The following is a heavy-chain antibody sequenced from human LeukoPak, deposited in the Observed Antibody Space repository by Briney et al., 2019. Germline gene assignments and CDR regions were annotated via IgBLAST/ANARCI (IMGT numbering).Heavy chain of an antibody. CDR1: GYTFTSSD. Sequence: GASVKVSCKASGYTFTSSDINWVRQATGQGLGWMGWMNPNSGDTGYAQKFQGRVTMTRNTSISTAYMELSSLRSEDTGVYYCARGGAGTLEAVDWGQGTLVTVS. J-gene: IGHJ4*02. CDR2: MNPNSGDT. D-gene: IGHD6-19*01. CDR3: ARGGAGTLEAVD. V-gene: IGHV1-8*01.